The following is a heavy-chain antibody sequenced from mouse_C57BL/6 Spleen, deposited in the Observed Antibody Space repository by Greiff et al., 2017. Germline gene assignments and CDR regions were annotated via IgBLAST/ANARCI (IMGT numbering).Heavy chain of an antibody. J-gene: IGHJ4*01. CDR1: GFSLTSYG. Sequence: VMLMESGPGLVAPSQSLSITCTVSGFSLTSYGVHWVRQPPGKGLEWLVVIWSDGSTTYNSALKSRLSISKDNSKSQVFLKMNSLQTDDTAMYYCARGGYDDYYAMDYWGQGTSVTVSS. D-gene: IGHD2-2*01. CDR2: IWSDGST. V-gene: IGHV2-6*03. CDR3: ARGGYDDYYAMDY.